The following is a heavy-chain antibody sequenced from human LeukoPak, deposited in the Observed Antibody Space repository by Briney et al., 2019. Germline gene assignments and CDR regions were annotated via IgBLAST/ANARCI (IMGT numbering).Heavy chain of an antibody. CDR2: IIPIFGTA. CDR1: GGTFSSYA. Sequence: VASVKVSCKASGGTFSSYAISWVRQAPGQGLEWMGGIIPIFGTANYAQKFQGRVTITADESTSTAYMELSSLRSEDTAVYYCARSWDYYDSSSYYFDYWGQGTLVTVSS. J-gene: IGHJ4*02. CDR3: ARSWDYYDSSSYYFDY. D-gene: IGHD3-22*01. V-gene: IGHV1-69*13.